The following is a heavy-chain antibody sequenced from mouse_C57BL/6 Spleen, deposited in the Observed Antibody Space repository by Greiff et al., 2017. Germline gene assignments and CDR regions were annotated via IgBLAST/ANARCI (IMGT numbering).Heavy chain of an antibody. Sequence: QVQLQQPGPELVKPGASVKLSCKASGYTFTSYWINRVKQRPGQGLEWIGEIYPSDGSTNYNQKFKGKATLTVDTSSSTAYMQLHSLTSGDSAVFVGARAGSSLYYAMDYWGQGTTVTVSS. V-gene: IGHV1-55*01. CDR3: ARAGSSLYYAMDY. CDR1: GYTFTSYW. J-gene: IGHJ4*01. CDR2: IYPSDGST. D-gene: IGHD1-1*01.